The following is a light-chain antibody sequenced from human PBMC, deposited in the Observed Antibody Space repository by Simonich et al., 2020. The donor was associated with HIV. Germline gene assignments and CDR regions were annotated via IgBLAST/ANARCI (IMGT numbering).Light chain of an antibody. V-gene: IGKV1-5*03. CDR3: QQYNNYRT. Sequence: DIQMTQSPSTLSASVGDRVTITCRASQTISTWLSWYQQKPGKAPKLLIYKASNLERGVPSRCSGSGSGTEFTLTISSLQPDDFATYYCQQYNNYRTFGQGTKVEIK. J-gene: IGKJ1*01. CDR1: QTISTW. CDR2: KAS.